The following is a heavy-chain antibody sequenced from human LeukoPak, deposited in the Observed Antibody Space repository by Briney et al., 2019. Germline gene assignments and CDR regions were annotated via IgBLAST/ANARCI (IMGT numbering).Heavy chain of an antibody. CDR3: ANPGYSSSPR. D-gene: IGHD6-6*01. Sequence: GGSLRLSCAASGFTFSSYGMHWVRQAPGKGLEWVAFIQYDGSNKYYADSVKGRFTISRDNSKNTLYLQMNSLRAEDTAVYYCANPGYSSSPRWGQGTLVTVSS. CDR1: GFTFSSYG. V-gene: IGHV3-30*02. J-gene: IGHJ4*02. CDR2: IQYDGSNK.